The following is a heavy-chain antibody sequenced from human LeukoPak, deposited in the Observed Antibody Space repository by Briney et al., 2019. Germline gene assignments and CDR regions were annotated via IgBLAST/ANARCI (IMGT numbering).Heavy chain of an antibody. CDR3: ARWSRTGKLDY. CDR1: GFTLSSYW. D-gene: IGHD3/OR15-3a*01. Sequence: GGSLRLSCAASGFTLSSYWMHWVRQAPGKGLVWVSGINSGGSNTRYADSVTGRFTISRDDVNNTLYLQMDSLRAEDTAVYYCARWSRTGKLDYWGPGTLVTVSS. J-gene: IGHJ4*02. V-gene: IGHV3-74*01. CDR2: INSGGSNT.